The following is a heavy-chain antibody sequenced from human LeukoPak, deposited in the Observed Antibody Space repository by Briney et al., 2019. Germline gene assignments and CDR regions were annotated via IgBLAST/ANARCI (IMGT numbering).Heavy chain of an antibody. J-gene: IGHJ4*02. CDR2: IYYSGST. D-gene: IGHD6-13*01. Sequence: SETLSLTCTVSGGSISSSSYYWGWIRQPPGKGLEWIGNIYYSGSTYYNPSLKSRVTISVDTSKIQFSLKLSSVTAADTAVYYCGRYSSRWYYFDYWGQGTLVTVSS. CDR1: GGSISSSSYY. V-gene: IGHV4-39*01. CDR3: GRYSSRWYYFDY.